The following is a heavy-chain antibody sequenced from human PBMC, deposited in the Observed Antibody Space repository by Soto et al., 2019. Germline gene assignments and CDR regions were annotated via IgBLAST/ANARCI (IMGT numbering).Heavy chain of an antibody. CDR3: AREYYGATDAFDI. CDR1: GGSISSGGYY. V-gene: IGHV4-31*03. D-gene: IGHD4-17*01. CDR2: IYYSGST. J-gene: IGHJ3*02. Sequence: SETLSLTCTVSGGSISSGGYYWSWIRQHPGKGLEWIGYIYYSGSTYYNPSLKSRVTKSVDTSKNQFSLKLSSVTAADTAVYYCAREYYGATDAFDIWGQGTMVTVSS.